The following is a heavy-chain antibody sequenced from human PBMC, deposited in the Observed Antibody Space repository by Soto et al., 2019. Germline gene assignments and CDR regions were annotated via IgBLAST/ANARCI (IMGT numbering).Heavy chain of an antibody. Sequence: QVQLQESGPGLVRPSGTLSLTCTVANGPISTGDWWSWVRQPPGKGLEWIGQIYRSGSTNQNPSLRGRVAISIDRSKNQFSLKLDSMTAADTAVYYCARHGWVGYDSSGSGYSLYYFDYWGQGTLVTVSS. CDR3: ARHGWVGYDSSGSGYSLYYFDY. J-gene: IGHJ4*02. V-gene: IGHV4-4*02. CDR2: IYRSGST. D-gene: IGHD3-22*01. CDR1: NGPISTGDW.